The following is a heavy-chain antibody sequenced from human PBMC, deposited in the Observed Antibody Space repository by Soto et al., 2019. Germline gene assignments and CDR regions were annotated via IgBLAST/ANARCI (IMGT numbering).Heavy chain of an antibody. V-gene: IGHV4-30-4*01. J-gene: IGHJ6*02. CDR2: IYDSVST. Sequence: QVQLQESGPGLVNPSQTLSLTCTVSGGSISSADYYWTWIRQPPGRGLEWIGYIYDSVSTSDNPSLKSRGTISGDPAKNQFSLKLSSVTAADTGVYYWARGIAARPARLGMDVWGQGTTVTVAS. D-gene: IGHD6-6*01. CDR1: GGSISSADYY. CDR3: ARGIAARPARLGMDV.